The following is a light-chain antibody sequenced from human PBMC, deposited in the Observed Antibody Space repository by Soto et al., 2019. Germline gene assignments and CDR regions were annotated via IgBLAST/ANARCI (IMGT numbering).Light chain of an antibody. Sequence: EIVLTQSPATQSLSPGERVTLSCRASQSVSNYLAWYQQKPGQAPRLLVSAASNRATGIPARFSGSGSGTDFTLTISGLQSEDFAVYSCQQYHNWPITFGQGRRLEIK. CDR1: QSVSNY. CDR2: AAS. V-gene: IGKV3-11*01. J-gene: IGKJ5*01. CDR3: QQYHNWPIT.